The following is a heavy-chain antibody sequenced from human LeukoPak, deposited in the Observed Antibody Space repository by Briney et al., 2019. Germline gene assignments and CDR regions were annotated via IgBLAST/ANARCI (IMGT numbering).Heavy chain of an antibody. Sequence: GGSLRLSCAASGFTFSSYGMHWVRQAPGKGLEWVAVISYDGRNKYYADSVKGRFTISRDNSKNTLCLQMNSLRAEDTALYYCSKATPPRDGSNPDYWGQGTLVTVSS. V-gene: IGHV3-30*18. CDR2: ISYDGRNK. D-gene: IGHD4-4*01. CDR3: SKATPPRDGSNPDY. J-gene: IGHJ4*02. CDR1: GFTFSSYG.